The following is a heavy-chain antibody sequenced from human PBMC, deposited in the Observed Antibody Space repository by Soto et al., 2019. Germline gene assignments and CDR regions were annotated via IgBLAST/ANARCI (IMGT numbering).Heavy chain of an antibody. Sequence: QVQLVQSGAEVKRPRSSVKVSCKASGGTFSSYAFSWVRQAPGQGLEWMGGIIPIFTTANYAQKFQGRVTITADESTSTAYMELSSLRSEDTAMYYCSSFIRKGQTYYFAYRGQGTLVLVSS. CDR1: GGTFSSYA. CDR2: IIPIFTTA. V-gene: IGHV1-69*01. J-gene: IGHJ4*02. CDR3: SSFIRKGQTYYFAY. D-gene: IGHD3-16*01.